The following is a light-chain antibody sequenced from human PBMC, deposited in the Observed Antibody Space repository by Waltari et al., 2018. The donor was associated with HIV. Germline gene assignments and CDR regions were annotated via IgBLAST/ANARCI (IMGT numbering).Light chain of an antibody. CDR1: RSNIGAGYD. V-gene: IGLV1-40*01. CDR3: QSYDRSLSGGV. Sequence: QSVLTQPPSVSGAPGQTVTISCTWSRSNIGAGYDIHWYQQLPGRAPKPLIYGNTNRPSGVPDRFSGSQSGTSASLVITGLQAEDEADYYCQSYDRSLSGGVFGGGTRLTVL. CDR2: GNT. J-gene: IGLJ7*01.